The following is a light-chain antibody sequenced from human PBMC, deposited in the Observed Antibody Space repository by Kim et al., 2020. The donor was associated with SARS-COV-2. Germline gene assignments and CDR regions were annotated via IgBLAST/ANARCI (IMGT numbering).Light chain of an antibody. V-gene: IGLV1-47*01. CDR1: SSNIGTNY. CDR3: SSWDDSLSGRV. Sequence: QSVLTQPPSASGTPGQRVTISCSGSSSNIGTNYVYWYQQLPGTAPKLLIHRNNQRPSGVPDRFSGSKSGTSASLAISGLRSDDEADYHCSSWDDSLSGRVFGGGTQLTVL. CDR2: RNN. J-gene: IGLJ3*02.